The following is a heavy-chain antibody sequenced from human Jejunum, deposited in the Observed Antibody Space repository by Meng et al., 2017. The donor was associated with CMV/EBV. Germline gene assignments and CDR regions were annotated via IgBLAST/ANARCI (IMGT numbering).Heavy chain of an antibody. D-gene: IGHD6-19*01. CDR2: IYYSGNS. CDR1: GGSMSSGNNP. CDR3: GRVAVAGTRTDVDY. J-gene: IGHJ4*02. Sequence: SGGSMSSGNNPWTWIRQPPGKGLEWIGYIYYSGNSYYNASLQSRVSISMDGSKNQFSLTLNSVTAADSAVYFCGRVAVAGTRTDVDYWGQGTLVTVSS. V-gene: IGHV4-30-2*01.